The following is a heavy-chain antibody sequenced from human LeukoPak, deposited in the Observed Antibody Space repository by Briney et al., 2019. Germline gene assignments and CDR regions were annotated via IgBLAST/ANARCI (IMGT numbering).Heavy chain of an antibody. CDR1: GYSFTSYW. J-gene: IGHJ6*03. CDR2: IYPDDSDT. Sequence: GESRKISCKGSGYSFTSYWIGWVRQMPGKGLEWMAIIYPDDSDTRYSPSFEGQVIISVDKSISTAYLQWSSLKASDTATYYCARHGHCTNGVCYSNYYYYMDVWGKGTTVTVSS. D-gene: IGHD2-8*01. V-gene: IGHV5-51*01. CDR3: ARHGHCTNGVCYSNYYYYMDV.